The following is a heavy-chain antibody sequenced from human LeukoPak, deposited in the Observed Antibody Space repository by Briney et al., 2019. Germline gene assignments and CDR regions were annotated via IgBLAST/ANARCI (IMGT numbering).Heavy chain of an antibody. J-gene: IGHJ6*04. CDR2: IRSKAYGGTT. Sequence: GGSLRLSCTASGFTFGDYAMSWVRQAPGKGLEWVGFIRSKAYGGTTEYAASVKGRFTISRDDSESIAYLQMNSLKTEDTAVYYCTRDLGPYDNDILTGYSRGGDVWGKGTTVTISS. CDR3: TRDLGPYDNDILTGYSRGGDV. V-gene: IGHV3-49*04. CDR1: GFTFGDYA. D-gene: IGHD3-9*01.